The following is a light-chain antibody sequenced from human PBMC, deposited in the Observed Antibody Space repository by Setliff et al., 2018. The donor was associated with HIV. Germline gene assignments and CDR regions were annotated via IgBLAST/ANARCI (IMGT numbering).Light chain of an antibody. CDR3: SSYTSSGTLFV. CDR1: NSDIGGYDY. Sequence: QSVLTQPASVSGSPGQSITISCTGTNSDIGGYDYVYWYQQQPGKAPKLMVYEVSGRPSGVSYRFSGSKSGTTASLTISGLQTEDEADYFCSSYTSSGTLFVFGTGTKGTVL. J-gene: IGLJ1*01. CDR2: EVS. V-gene: IGLV2-14*01.